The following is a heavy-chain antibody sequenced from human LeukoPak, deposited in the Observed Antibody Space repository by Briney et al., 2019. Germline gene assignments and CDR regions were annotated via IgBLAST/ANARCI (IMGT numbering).Heavy chain of an antibody. CDR3: ARLEYSGSYTGGTFDY. CDR2: INHSGST. CDR1: GGSFSGYY. V-gene: IGHV4-34*01. J-gene: IGHJ4*02. D-gene: IGHD1-26*01. Sequence: SETLSLTCAVYGGSFSGYYWSWIRQPPGKGLEWIGEINHSGSTNYNPSLKSRVTISVDTSKNQFSLQLNSVTPEDTAVYYCARLEYSGSYTGGTFDYWGQGTLVTVSS.